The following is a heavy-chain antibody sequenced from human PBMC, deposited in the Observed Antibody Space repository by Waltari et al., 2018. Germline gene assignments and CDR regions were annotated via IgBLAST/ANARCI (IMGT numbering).Heavy chain of an antibody. D-gene: IGHD2-21*01. CDR2: IYYSGST. J-gene: IGHJ3*02. V-gene: IGHV4-39*07. CDR1: GGSISSSSYY. Sequence: QLQLQESGPGLVKPSETLSLTCTVSGGSISSSSYYWGWIRQPPGKGLEWIGSIYYSGSTHYNPSLKSRFTLSLDSSKNQFSLQLSSVTAADTALYYCASAYCGGHCYAFDIWGQGTMVTVSS. CDR3: ASAYCGGHCYAFDI.